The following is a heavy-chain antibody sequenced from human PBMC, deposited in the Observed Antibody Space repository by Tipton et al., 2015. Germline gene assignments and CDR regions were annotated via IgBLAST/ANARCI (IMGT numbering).Heavy chain of an antibody. CDR2: INDGGRT. CDR3: ACQDYDSLTRDYQTVDY. J-gene: IGHJ4*02. Sequence: TLSLTCAVYSGSFSGYYWTWFRQSPGKGLEWIGDINDGGRTDYNPSLKSRVPMSRDTSKNQFSLKPTSVTAADTAVYYCACQDYDSLTRDYQTVDYWGQGTLVTVSS. D-gene: IGHD3-9*01. V-gene: IGHV4-34*01. CDR1: SGSFSGYY.